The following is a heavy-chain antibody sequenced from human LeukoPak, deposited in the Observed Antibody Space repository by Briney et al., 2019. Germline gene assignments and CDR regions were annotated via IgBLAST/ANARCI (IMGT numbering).Heavy chain of an antibody. CDR1: GRSFSGYY. CDR2: INHSGSP. J-gene: IGHJ3*01. V-gene: IGHV4-34*01. D-gene: IGHD3-9*01. Sequence: SETLSLTCAVYGRSFSGYYWTWIRQPPGKGLEWIGQINHSGSPNYNPSLKSRVTISVDMSKNQFSLRLSSVTAADTAVYYCARLGPYDIVTDDAFDVWGQGTVVTVSS. CDR3: ARLGPYDIVTDDAFDV.